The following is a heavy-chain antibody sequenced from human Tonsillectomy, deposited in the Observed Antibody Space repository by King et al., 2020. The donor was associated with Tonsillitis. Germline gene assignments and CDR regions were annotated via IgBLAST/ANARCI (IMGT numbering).Heavy chain of an antibody. CDR1: GDSVSSNSAA. CDR3: AGGDGRGGPPYYYFFGMDF. D-gene: IGHD3-16*01. CDR2: TYYRSKWYN. V-gene: IGHV6-1*01. Sequence: VQLQQSGPGLVKPSQTLSLTCAISGDSVSSNSAAWNWIRQSPSRGLEWLGRTYYRSKWYNDYAVSVKSRITINPDTSKNQFSLQLNSVTPEDTAVYYCAGGDGRGGPPYYYFFGMDFWGPGTTVTVSS. J-gene: IGHJ6*02.